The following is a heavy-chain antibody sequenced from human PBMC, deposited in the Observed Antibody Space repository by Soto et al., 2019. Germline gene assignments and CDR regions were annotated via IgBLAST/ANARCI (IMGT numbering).Heavy chain of an antibody. J-gene: IGHJ4*02. V-gene: IGHV1-69*13. D-gene: IGHD3-10*01. CDR2: IIPIFGTA. CDR3: ARGAMVRGVIMTHFDY. CDR1: GGTFSSYA. Sequence: SVKVSCKASGGTFSSYAISWVRQAPGQGLEWMGGIIPIFGTANYAQKFQGRVTITADESTSTAYTELSSLRSEDTAVYYCARGAMVRGVIMTHFDYWGQGTLVTVSS.